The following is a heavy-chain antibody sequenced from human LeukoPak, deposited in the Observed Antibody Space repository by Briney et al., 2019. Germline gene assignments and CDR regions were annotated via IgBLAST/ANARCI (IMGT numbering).Heavy chain of an antibody. J-gene: IGHJ4*02. CDR1: GFTFSSYG. V-gene: IGHV3-30*18. Sequence: PGGSLRLSCAASGFTFSSYGMHWVRQAPGKGLEWVAVISYDGSNKYYADSVKGRFNISRDNSKNTLYLQMNSLRAEDTAVYYCAKDTYSYGLWGPDYWGQGTLVTVSS. CDR2: ISYDGSNK. D-gene: IGHD5-18*01. CDR3: AKDTYSYGLWGPDY.